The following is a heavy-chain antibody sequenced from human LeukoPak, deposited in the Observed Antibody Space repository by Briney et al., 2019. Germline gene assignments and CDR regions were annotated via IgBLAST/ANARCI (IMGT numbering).Heavy chain of an antibody. J-gene: IGHJ2*01. CDR1: GFTFSSYG. CDR3: AKDRDSYGLLGYFDL. CDR2: ISYDGSNK. D-gene: IGHD5-18*01. Sequence: PGRSPRLSCAASGFTFSSYGMHWVRQAPGKGLEWVAVISYDGSNKYYADSGKGRFTISRDNSKNTLDLQMNSLRAEDTAVYYCAKDRDSYGLLGYFDLWGRGTLVSASS. V-gene: IGHV3-30*18.